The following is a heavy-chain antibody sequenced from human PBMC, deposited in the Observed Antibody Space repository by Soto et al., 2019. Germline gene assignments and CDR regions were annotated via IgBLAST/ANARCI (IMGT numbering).Heavy chain of an antibody. J-gene: IGHJ4*02. D-gene: IGHD2-15*01. CDR2: IIPIFGTA. CDR3: ARGGSYVNLDY. CDR1: VSTFSSYA. V-gene: IGHV1-69*12. Sequence: QVQLVQSGAEVKKPGSSVKVSCKASVSTFSSYAINWVRQAPGQGLEWMEGIIPIFGTANYAQKFQGRVTVNADESTSTAYMELSSLRSEDTAVYYCARGGSYVNLDYWGQGTLVTVSS.